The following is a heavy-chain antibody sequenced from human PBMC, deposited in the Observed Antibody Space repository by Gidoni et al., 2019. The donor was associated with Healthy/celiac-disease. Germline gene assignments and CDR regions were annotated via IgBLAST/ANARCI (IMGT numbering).Heavy chain of an antibody. D-gene: IGHD3-10*01. CDR1: GFTFSDYY. CDR2: ISSSSSYT. V-gene: IGHV3-11*05. J-gene: IGHJ6*02. Sequence: QVQLVESGGGLVKPGGSLRLSCAASGFTFSDYYMSWIRQAPGKGLEWVSYISSSSSYTNYADSVKGRFTISRDNAKNSLYLQMNSLRAEDTAVYYCARTGTIGYYYYGMDVWGQGTTVTVSS. CDR3: ARTGTIGYYYYGMDV.